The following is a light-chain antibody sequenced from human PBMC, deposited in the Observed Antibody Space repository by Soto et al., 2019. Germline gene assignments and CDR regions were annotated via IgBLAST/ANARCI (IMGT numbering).Light chain of an antibody. J-gene: IGKJ1*01. CDR3: QQYGSSPWT. Sequence: EIVLTPSPATPSITTGERATLSCRASQSVSSSYLAWYQQKPGQAPRLLIYGASSRATGIPDRFSGSGSGTDFTLTISRLEPEDFAVYYCQQYGSSPWTFGQGTKVDIK. V-gene: IGKV3-20*01. CDR2: GAS. CDR1: QSVSSSY.